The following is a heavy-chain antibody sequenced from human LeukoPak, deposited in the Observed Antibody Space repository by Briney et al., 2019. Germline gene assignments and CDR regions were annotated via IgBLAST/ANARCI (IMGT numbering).Heavy chain of an antibody. CDR3: ARHRGYSYGDIDY. V-gene: IGHV4-34*01. CDR1: GGSFSGYY. CDR2: INHSGST. J-gene: IGHJ4*02. Sequence: SETLSLTCAVYGGSFSGYYWSWIRQPPGKGLEWIGEINHSGSTNYNPSLKSRVTISVDTSKNQFSLKLSSVTAADTAVYYCARHRGYSYGDIDYWGQGTLVTVSS. D-gene: IGHD5-18*01.